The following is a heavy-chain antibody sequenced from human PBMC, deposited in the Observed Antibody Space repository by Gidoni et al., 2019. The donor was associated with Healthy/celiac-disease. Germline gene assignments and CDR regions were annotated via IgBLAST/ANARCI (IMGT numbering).Heavy chain of an antibody. D-gene: IGHD3-3*01. J-gene: IGHJ6*02. Sequence: EVQLVESGGGLVQPGGSLRLSCAASGFTFSSYSMNWVRQAPGKGLEWVSYISSRSSTIYYADSVKGRFTISRDNAKNSLYLQMNSLRAEDTAVYYCARDARDFWSGYPLGYGMDVWGQGTTVTVSS. CDR3: ARDARDFWSGYPLGYGMDV. V-gene: IGHV3-48*01. CDR2: ISSRSSTI. CDR1: GFTFSSYS.